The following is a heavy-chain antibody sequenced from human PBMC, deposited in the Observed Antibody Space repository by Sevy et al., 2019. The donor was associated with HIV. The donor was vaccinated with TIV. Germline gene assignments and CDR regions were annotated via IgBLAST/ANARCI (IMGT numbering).Heavy chain of an antibody. V-gene: IGHV3-30*04. CDR2: RSYDGNYK. CDR3: ARVAVEYCTNDCYHRFDH. CDR1: GFTFPIYS. D-gene: IGHD2-8*01. Sequence: GGSLRLSCVASGFTFPIYSVLWVRQAPGKGLEWLTRRSYDGNYKYYADSVKGRFTISRDNSNNILYLQMSSPRVEDTALYFCARVAVEYCTNDCYHRFDHWGLGTLVTVSS. J-gene: IGHJ4*02.